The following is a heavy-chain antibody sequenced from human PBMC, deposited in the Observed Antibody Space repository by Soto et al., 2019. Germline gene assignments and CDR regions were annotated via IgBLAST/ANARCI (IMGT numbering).Heavy chain of an antibody. D-gene: IGHD3-22*01. V-gene: IGHV4-59*01. Sequence: SETLSLTCTVSGGSISSYYWSWIRQPPGKGLEWIGYIYYSGSTNYNPSLKSRVTISVDTSKNQFSLKLSSVTAADTAVYYCARITYYYDSSGYAGGWFDPWGQGTLVTVSS. CDR3: ARITYYYDSSGYAGGWFDP. J-gene: IGHJ5*02. CDR1: GGSISSYY. CDR2: IYYSGST.